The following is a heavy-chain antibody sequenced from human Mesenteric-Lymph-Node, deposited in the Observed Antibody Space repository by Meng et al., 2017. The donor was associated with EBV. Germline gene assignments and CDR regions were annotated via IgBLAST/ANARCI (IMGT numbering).Heavy chain of an antibody. CDR2: IYGDDDK. D-gene: IGHD5-24*01. J-gene: IGHJ4*02. V-gene: IGHV2-5*02. CDR3: AHQDGYNSIGYLDY. CDR1: GFSLSTSLVA. Sequence: QITLKESAPPLVSPTQTLTLTCTFSGFSLSTSLVAVGWVRQPPGQALEWLALIYGDDDKVYSPSLRSRLTITKDTSKNQVVLTMTNMDPVDTATYYCAHQDGYNSIGYLDYWGQRSLVTVAS.